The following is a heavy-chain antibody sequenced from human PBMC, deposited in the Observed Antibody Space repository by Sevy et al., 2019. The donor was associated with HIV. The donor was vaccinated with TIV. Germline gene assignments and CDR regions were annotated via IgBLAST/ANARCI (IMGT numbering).Heavy chain of an antibody. Sequence: SETLSLTCTVSGGSISSSSYYWGWIRQPPGKGLEWIGSIYYSGSTYYNPSLKSRVTISVDTSKNQFSLKLSSVTAADTVVYYCARKGGVTTVVTTNHWYFDLWGRGTLVTVSS. CDR1: GGSISSSSYY. CDR2: IYYSGST. D-gene: IGHD4-17*01. J-gene: IGHJ2*01. V-gene: IGHV4-39*01. CDR3: ARKGGVTTVVTTNHWYFDL.